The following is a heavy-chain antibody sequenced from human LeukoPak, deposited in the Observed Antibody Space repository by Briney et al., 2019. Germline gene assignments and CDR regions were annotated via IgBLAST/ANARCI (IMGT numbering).Heavy chain of an antibody. CDR3: ATKGGYYDRSHGMDV. V-gene: IGHV1-24*01. Sequence: ASVKVSCKVSGYTLTELSMHWVRQAPGKGLEWMGGFDPEDGETIYAQKFQGRVTMTEDTSTDTAYMELSSLRSEDTAVYYCATKGGYYDRSHGMDVWGQGTTVTVSS. CDR2: FDPEDGET. CDR1: GYTLTELS. J-gene: IGHJ6*02. D-gene: IGHD3-22*01.